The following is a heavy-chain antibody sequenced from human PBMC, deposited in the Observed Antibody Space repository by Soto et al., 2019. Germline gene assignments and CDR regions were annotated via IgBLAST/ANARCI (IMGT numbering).Heavy chain of an antibody. V-gene: IGHV2-5*02. Sequence: QITLKESGPTLVKPTQTLTLTCTFSGFSLSTSGVGVGWIRQPPGTALEWLALIYWDDDNGYSPSLKSRLTIAKDTPKNQVVLTMTNMDPVDTATYYGAHAGSTSCPDAFEIWGQGTMVTVSS. D-gene: IGHD2-2*01. CDR2: IYWDDDN. CDR1: GFSLSTSGVG. CDR3: AHAGSTSCPDAFEI. J-gene: IGHJ3*02.